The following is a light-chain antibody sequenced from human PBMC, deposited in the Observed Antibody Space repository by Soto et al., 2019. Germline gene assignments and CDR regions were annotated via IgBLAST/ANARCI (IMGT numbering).Light chain of an antibody. CDR3: CSYAGSYHV. J-gene: IGLJ1*01. V-gene: IGLV2-11*01. Sequence: QSALTQPRSVSGSPGQSVTISYTGTSSDVGGYNYVSWYQQHPGKAPKLMIYDVSKRPSGVPDRFSGSKSGNTASLTISGLQAEDEADCYCCSYAGSYHVFGTGTKVTVL. CDR2: DVS. CDR1: SSDVGGYNY.